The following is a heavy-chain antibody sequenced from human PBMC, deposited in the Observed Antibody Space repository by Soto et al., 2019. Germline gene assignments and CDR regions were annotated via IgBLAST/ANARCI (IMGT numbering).Heavy chain of an antibody. J-gene: IGHJ4*02. CDR1: GFTFSSYE. Sequence: EVQLVESGGGLVQPGGSLRLSCAASGFTFSSYEMNWVRQAPGKGLEWVSYISSSGTTVHYADSVKGRFTISRDNAKNSFYLQMNSLRAEDTAIYYCARDESRSYSLDYWGQATLVTVSS. CDR2: ISSSGTTV. CDR3: ARDESRSYSLDY. V-gene: IGHV3-48*03. D-gene: IGHD1-26*01.